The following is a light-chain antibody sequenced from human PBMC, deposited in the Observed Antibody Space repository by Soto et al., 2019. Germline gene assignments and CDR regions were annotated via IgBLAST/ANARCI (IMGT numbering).Light chain of an antibody. Sequence: QSVLTQPPSASGTPGQRVPISCSGSSSNIGSNTVSWYQQLPGTAPKLLIYSNNRRPSGVPERFSGSNSGTSASLAISGLQSEDEADYYCAAWDDTLNGFYVFGTGTRSPS. CDR1: SSNIGSNT. CDR3: AAWDDTLNGFYV. J-gene: IGLJ1*01. CDR2: SNN. V-gene: IGLV1-44*01.